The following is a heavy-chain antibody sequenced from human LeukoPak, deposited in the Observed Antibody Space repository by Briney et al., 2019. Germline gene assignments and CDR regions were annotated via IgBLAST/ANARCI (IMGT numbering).Heavy chain of an antibody. CDR1: DGSISSRGYY. CDR2: IYYSGST. J-gene: IGHJ4*02. D-gene: IGHD4-23*01. CDR3: ARDLLNEGNHLDY. Sequence: NASETLSLTCTVSDGSISSRGYYWGWIRQPPGKGLEWIGYIYYSGSTYYNPSLKSRVTISVDTSKNQFSLKLSSVTAADTAVYYCARDLLNEGNHLDYWGQGTLVTVSS. V-gene: IGHV4-30-4*08.